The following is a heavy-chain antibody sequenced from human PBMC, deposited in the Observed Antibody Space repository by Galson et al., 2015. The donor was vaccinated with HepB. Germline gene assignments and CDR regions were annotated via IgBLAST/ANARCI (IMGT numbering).Heavy chain of an antibody. Sequence: SLRLSCAASGFTFSSYSMNWVRQAPGKGLEWVSYISSSSSTIYYADSVKGRFTISRDNAKNSLYLQMNSLRAEDTAVYYCARDRDIAVAGLFDYWGQGTLVTVSS. CDR2: ISSSSSTI. CDR1: GFTFSSYS. J-gene: IGHJ4*02. D-gene: IGHD6-19*01. CDR3: ARDRDIAVAGLFDY. V-gene: IGHV3-48*04.